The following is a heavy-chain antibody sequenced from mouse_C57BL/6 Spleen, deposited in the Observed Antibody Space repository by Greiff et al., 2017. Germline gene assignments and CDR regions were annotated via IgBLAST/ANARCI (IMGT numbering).Heavy chain of an antibody. J-gene: IGHJ2*01. CDR3: ARGITTDFDY. CDR2: IDPNSGGT. CDR1: GYTFTSYW. D-gene: IGHD2-4*01. Sequence: QVQLKQPGAELVKPGASVKLSCKASGYTFTSYWMHWVKQRPGRGLEWIGRIDPNSGGTKYNEKFKSKTTLTVDNPPSTVYMQLSSLTSEDSAVYYCARGITTDFDYWGQGTTLTVSS. V-gene: IGHV1-72*01.